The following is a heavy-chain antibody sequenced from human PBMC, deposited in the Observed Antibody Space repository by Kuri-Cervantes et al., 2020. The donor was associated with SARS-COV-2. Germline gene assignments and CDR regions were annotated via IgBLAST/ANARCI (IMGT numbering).Heavy chain of an antibody. Sequence: ASVKVSCKASGGTFSSYAISWVRQAPGQGLEWMGWNNPNSGGTNYAQKFQGRVTMTRDTSTSTAYMELRSLRSDDTAVYYCARDGGYDSSGYYYGGHYGMDVWGQGTTVTVSS. CDR2: NNPNSGGT. CDR1: GGTFSSYA. J-gene: IGHJ6*02. CDR3: ARDGGYDSSGYYYGGHYGMDV. V-gene: IGHV1-2*02. D-gene: IGHD3-22*01.